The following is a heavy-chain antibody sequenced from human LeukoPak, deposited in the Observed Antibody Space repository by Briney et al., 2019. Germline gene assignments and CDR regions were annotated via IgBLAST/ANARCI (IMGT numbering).Heavy chain of an antibody. CDR2: ISAYNGNT. V-gene: IGHV1-18*01. CDR3: ARASYYYDSSGLDY. CDR1: GYTFTSYG. D-gene: IGHD3-22*01. J-gene: IGHJ4*02. Sequence: ASVKVSCKASGYTFTSYGISWVRQAPGQGLEWMGWISAYNGNTNYPQKLQGRVTMTTDTSTSTAYMELRSLRSDDTAVYYCARASYYYDSSGLDYWGQGPLVTVSS.